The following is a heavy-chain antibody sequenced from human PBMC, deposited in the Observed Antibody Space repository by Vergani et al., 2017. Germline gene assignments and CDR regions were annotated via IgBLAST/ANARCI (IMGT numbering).Heavy chain of an antibody. J-gene: IGHJ4*02. Sequence: EVQLLESGGGLVQPGGSLRLSCAASGFTFSSYAMSWVRQAPGKGLEWVSYISSSSSTIYYADSVKGRFTISRDNAKNSLYLQMNSLRAEDTAVYYCAIINNVVAALFDYWGQGTLVTVSS. CDR2: ISSSSSTI. V-gene: IGHV3-48*01. D-gene: IGHD2-15*01. CDR3: AIINNVVAALFDY. CDR1: GFTFSSYA.